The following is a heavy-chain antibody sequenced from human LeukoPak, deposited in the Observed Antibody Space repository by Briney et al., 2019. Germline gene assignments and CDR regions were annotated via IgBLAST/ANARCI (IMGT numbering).Heavy chain of an antibody. CDR2: ISTTSGNI. J-gene: IGHJ4*02. Sequence: PGGSLRLSCAASGFSFSSYSMNWVRQAPGKGLEWVAAISTTSGNIYYADSVKGRFTISRDNAKNSLYLQMNSLRVEDTALYYCARRAPSHDFDDWGQGTLVTVSS. V-gene: IGHV3-21*01. CDR1: GFSFSSYS. CDR3: ARRAPSHDFDD.